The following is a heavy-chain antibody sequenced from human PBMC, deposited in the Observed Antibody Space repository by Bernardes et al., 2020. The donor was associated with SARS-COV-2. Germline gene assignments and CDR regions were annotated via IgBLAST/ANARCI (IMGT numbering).Heavy chain of an antibody. J-gene: IGHJ4*02. CDR1: GYTFTSYY. D-gene: IGHD2-2*01. CDR2: INPSGGST. Sequence: ASVKVSCKASGYTFTSYYMHWVRQAPGQELEWMGIINPSGGSTSYAQKFQGRVTMTRDTSTSTVYMELSSLRSEDTAVYYCAREGQIVVVPAAPFDYWGQGTLAT. CDR3: AREGQIVVVPAAPFDY. V-gene: IGHV1-46*01.